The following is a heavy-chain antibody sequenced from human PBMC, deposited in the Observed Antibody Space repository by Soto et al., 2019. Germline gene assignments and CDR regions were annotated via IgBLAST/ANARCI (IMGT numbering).Heavy chain of an antibody. J-gene: IGHJ6*03. CDR3: TRDGDDYYYMDV. Sequence: GSLRLSCGASGFTFGNAGVSWVRQAPGKGLEWVGRIKSKTDGGTTDYAAPVKGRFTISRDDSKNTLYLQMNSLKTEDTAVYYCTRDGDDYYYMDVWGKGTTVTVSS. V-gene: IGHV3-15*01. CDR2: IKSKTDGGTT. D-gene: IGHD5-12*01. CDR1: GFTFGNAG.